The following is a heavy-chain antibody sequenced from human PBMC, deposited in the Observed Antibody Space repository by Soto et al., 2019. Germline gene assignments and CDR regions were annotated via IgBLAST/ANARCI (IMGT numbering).Heavy chain of an antibody. V-gene: IGHV1-69*13. CDR3: ARMSGYSYGPPGY. CDR2: IIPIFGTA. J-gene: IGHJ4*02. D-gene: IGHD5-18*01. Sequence: ASVKVSCKASGGTFSSYAISWVRQAPGQGLEWMGGIIPIFGTANYAQKFQGRDTITADESTSTAYMELSSLRSEDTAVYYCARMSGYSYGPPGYWGQGTLVTVSS. CDR1: GGTFSSYA.